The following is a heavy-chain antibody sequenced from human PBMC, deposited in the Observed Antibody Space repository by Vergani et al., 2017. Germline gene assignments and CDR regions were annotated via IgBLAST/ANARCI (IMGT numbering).Heavy chain of an antibody. CDR1: GFTFSSYS. J-gene: IGHJ3*02. Sequence: EVQLLESGGGLVQPGGSLRLSCAASGFTFSSYSMNWVRQAPGKGLEWVSYISSSSSTIYYADSVKGRFTISRDNAKNSLYLQMNSLRAEDTAVYYCARHPKGVTDAFDIWGQGTMVTVSS. D-gene: IGHD5-18*01. CDR2: ISSSSSTI. CDR3: ARHPKGVTDAFDI. V-gene: IGHV3-48*01.